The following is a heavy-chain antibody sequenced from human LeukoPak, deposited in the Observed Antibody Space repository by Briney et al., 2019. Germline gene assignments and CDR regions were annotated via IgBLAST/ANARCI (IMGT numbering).Heavy chain of an antibody. D-gene: IGHD3-10*02. CDR2: ISWNSGSI. J-gene: IGHJ3*01. CDR3: AKTLKSQDYYVSCSFWESGDFDV. Sequence: GGSLRLSCAASGFTFDDYAMHWVRQRPGKGLEWVSGISWNSGSIGYADSVQGRFSISRDNAKNSLYLQMNSLGAEDMALYYCAKTLKSQDYYVSCSFWESGDFDVWGQGTVVAVSS. V-gene: IGHV3-9*03. CDR1: GFTFDDYA.